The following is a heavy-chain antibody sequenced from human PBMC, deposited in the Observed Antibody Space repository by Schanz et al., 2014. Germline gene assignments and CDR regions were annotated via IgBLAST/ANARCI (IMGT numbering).Heavy chain of an antibody. Sequence: EVQLVESGGGLVQPGGSLRLSCAASGFGFDDYAMSWVRQAPGKGLEWVSGISGSGGRNISYADSLKGRFTISRDNARNSLYLQLNSLRVEDSGVYFCAQTRGTFMVPIDFWGQGTLITVSS. V-gene: IGHV3-23*04. J-gene: IGHJ4*02. D-gene: IGHD3-3*02. CDR1: GFGFDDYA. CDR2: ISGSGGRNI. CDR3: AQTRGTFMVPIDF.